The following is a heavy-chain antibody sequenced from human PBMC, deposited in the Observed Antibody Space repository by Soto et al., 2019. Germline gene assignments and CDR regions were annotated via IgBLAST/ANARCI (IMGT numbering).Heavy chain of an antibody. CDR2: ISSNGGST. D-gene: IGHD3-16*02. CDR3: VKSPVGILGELSLDY. CDR1: GFTFSSYA. V-gene: IGHV3-64D*06. Sequence: XVSLGLSCSASGFTFSSYAMHWVRQAPGKGLEYVSAISSNGGSTYYADSVKGRFTISRDNSKSTLYLQMSSLRAEDTAVYYCVKSPVGILGELSLDYWGQGTLVTVSS. J-gene: IGHJ4*02.